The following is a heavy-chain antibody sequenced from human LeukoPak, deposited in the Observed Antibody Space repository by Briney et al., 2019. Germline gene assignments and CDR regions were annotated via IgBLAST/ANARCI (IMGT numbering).Heavy chain of an antibody. CDR2: ISYDGSNK. Sequence: GGSLRLSCAASGFTFSSYGMHWVRQAPGKGLEWVAVISYDGSNKYYADSVKGRFTISRDNSKNTLYLQMTSLRAEDTAVYYCATSGRIKRDAFDIWGQGTMVTVSS. V-gene: IGHV3-30*03. J-gene: IGHJ3*02. CDR3: ATSGRIKRDAFDI. D-gene: IGHD1-26*01. CDR1: GFTFSSYG.